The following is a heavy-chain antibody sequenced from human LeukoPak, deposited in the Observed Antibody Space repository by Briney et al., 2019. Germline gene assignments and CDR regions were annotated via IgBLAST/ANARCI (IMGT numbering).Heavy chain of an antibody. Sequence: PGGSLRLSCAASGFTFSDYYMSWIRQAPGKGLEWVSYISSSGRTISYADSVKGRFTISRDNAKNSLYLQMNSLRAEDTAVYYCARVFRPSLTVFIIRGAFDIWGQGTMVTVSS. J-gene: IGHJ3*02. CDR3: ARVFRPSLTVFIIRGAFDI. CDR1: GFTFSDYY. V-gene: IGHV3-11*04. CDR2: ISSSGRTI. D-gene: IGHD3-3*01.